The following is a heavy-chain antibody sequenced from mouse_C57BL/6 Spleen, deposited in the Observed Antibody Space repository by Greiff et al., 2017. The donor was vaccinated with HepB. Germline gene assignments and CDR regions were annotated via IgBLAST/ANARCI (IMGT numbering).Heavy chain of an antibody. CDR3: ARAQLRLRSYAMDY. CDR1: GFTFSSYA. CDR2: ISDGGSYT. J-gene: IGHJ4*01. D-gene: IGHD3-2*02. V-gene: IGHV5-4*03. Sequence: EVKVVESGGGLVKPGGSLKLSCAASGFTFSSYAMSWVRQTPEKRLEWVATISDGGSYTYYPDNVKGRFTISRDNAKNNLYLQMSHLKSADTAMYYCARAQLRLRSYAMDYWGQGTSVTVSS.